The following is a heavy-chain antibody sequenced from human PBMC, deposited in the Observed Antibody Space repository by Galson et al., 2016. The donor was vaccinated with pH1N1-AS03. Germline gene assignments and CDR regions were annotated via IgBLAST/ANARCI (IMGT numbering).Heavy chain of an antibody. CDR3: ARRRGFSSDYYGLDV. D-gene: IGHD5-18*01. V-gene: IGHV4-39*01. CDR2: IYYTGST. J-gene: IGHJ6*02. CDR1: GGSISTSSYY. Sequence: ETLSLTCTVSGGSISTSSYYWGWIRQPPGKGLEWIANIYYTGSTYYNPSLQSRVTISVDTSKNQFSLKLNSVTAADTALYYCARRRGFSSDYYGLDVWGQGTTVTVSS.